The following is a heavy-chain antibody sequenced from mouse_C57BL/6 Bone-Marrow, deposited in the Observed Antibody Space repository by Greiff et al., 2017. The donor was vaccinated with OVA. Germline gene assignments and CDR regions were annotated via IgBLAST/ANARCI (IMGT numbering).Heavy chain of an antibody. CDR1: GYTFTSYG. Sequence: VQLQQSGAELARPGASVKLSCKASGYTFTSYGISWVKQRTGQGLEWIGEIYPRSGNPYYNEKFKGKATLTADKSSSTAYMGLRSLTSEDSAVYFCARGEITTVVVDYFDYWGQGTTLTVSS. V-gene: IGHV1-81*01. J-gene: IGHJ2*01. CDR2: IYPRSGNP. D-gene: IGHD1-1*01. CDR3: ARGEITTVVVDYFDY.